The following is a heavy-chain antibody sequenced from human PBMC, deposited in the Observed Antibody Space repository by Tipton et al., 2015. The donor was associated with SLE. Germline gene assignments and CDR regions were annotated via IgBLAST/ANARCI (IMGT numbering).Heavy chain of an antibody. V-gene: IGHV3-23*01. J-gene: IGHJ3*02. CDR3: ATFDFWRFPFDI. CDR1: GFTFSSYA. D-gene: IGHD3-3*01. CDR2: ISGSGGST. Sequence: GSLRLSCAASGFTFSSYAMSWVRQAPGKGLEWVSAISGSGGSTYYADSVKGRFTISRDNSKNTLYLQMNSLRAEDTAVYYCATFDFWRFPFDIWGQGTMVTVSS.